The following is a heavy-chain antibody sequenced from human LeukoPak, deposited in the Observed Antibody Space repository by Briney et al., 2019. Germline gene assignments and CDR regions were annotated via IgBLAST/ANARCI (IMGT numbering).Heavy chain of an antibody. Sequence: SGGSLRLSCAASGFTFSSYAMHWVRQAPGKGLEWVAVISYDGSNKYYADSVKGRFTISRDNSKNTLYLQMNSLRAGDTAVYYCARVALMYSSSPLDYWGQGTLVTVSS. CDR3: ARVALMYSSSPLDY. CDR1: GFTFSSYA. J-gene: IGHJ4*02. V-gene: IGHV3-30-3*01. CDR2: ISYDGSNK. D-gene: IGHD6-6*01.